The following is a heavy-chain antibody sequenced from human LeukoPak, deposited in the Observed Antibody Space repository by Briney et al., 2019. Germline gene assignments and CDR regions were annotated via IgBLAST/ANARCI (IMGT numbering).Heavy chain of an antibody. CDR1: GYTLTELS. CDR3: ATVDQVGAIWGSWFDP. D-gene: IGHD1-26*01. J-gene: IGHJ5*02. Sequence: GASVKVSCKVSGYTLTELSMHWVRQAPGKGLEWMGGFDPEDGETIYAQKFQGRVTMTEDTSTDTAYMELSSLRSEDTAVYYCATVDQVGAIWGSWFDPWGQGTLVTVSS. V-gene: IGHV1-24*01. CDR2: FDPEDGET.